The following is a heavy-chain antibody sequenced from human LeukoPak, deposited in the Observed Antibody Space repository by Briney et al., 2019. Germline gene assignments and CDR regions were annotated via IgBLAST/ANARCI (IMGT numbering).Heavy chain of an antibody. J-gene: IGHJ6*03. V-gene: IGHV3-7*01. CDR2: IKQDGSEK. D-gene: IGHD3-16*02. CDR3: ARDLLGYNYHYMDV. Sequence: GGSLRLSCAASGFTFSSYWMSWVRQAPGKGLEWVANIKQDGSEKYYVDSVKGRFTISRDNAKNSLYLQMNSLRAEDTAVYYCARDLLGYNYHYMDVWGKGTTVTVSS. CDR1: GFTFSSYW.